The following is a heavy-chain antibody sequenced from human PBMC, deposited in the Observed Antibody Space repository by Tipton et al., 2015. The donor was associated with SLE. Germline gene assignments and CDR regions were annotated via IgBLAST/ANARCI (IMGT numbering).Heavy chain of an antibody. Sequence: TLSLTCTVSGGSISSHYWSWIRQPPGKGLEWIGYIYYSGSTYYNPSLKSRVTISVDTSKNQFSLKLSSVTAADTAVYYCARHRVQGAPNYWGQGTLVTVSS. J-gene: IGHJ4*02. D-gene: IGHD3-10*01. CDR2: IYYSGST. CDR3: ARHRVQGAPNY. CDR1: GGSISSHY. V-gene: IGHV4-59*06.